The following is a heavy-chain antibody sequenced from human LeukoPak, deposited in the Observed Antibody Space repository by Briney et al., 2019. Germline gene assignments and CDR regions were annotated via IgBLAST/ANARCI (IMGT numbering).Heavy chain of an antibody. CDR1: GFTFSSYA. CDR2: IWYDGSNK. CDR3: AKDGDRQFDLDV. Sequence: QPGGSLRLSCAASGFTFSSYAMSWVRQAPGKGLEWVAYIWYDGSNKHYPDSVKGRFTISRDNSKNTVVLQMDSLRAEDTAVYYCAKDGDRQFDLDVWGQGTTVTVSS. J-gene: IGHJ6*02. V-gene: IGHV3-30*02. D-gene: IGHD3-10*01.